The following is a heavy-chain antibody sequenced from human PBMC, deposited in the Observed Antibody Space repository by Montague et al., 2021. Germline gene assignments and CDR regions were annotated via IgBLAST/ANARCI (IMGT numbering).Heavy chain of an antibody. CDR2: TYYRSKWYN. Sequence: CAILGDSVSSNDATWNWIRQSPSRGLEWLGRTYYRSKWYNEYAISVKSRITVNPDTSKNQFSLLLNSVTPEDTAVYYCARGWQKRFDPWGQGTLVTVSS. D-gene: IGHD5-24*01. V-gene: IGHV6-1*01. CDR3: ARGWQKRFDP. J-gene: IGHJ5*02. CDR1: GDSVSSNDAT.